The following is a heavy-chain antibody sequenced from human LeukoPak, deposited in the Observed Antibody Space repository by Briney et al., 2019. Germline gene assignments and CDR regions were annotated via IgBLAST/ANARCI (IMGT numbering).Heavy chain of an antibody. D-gene: IGHD3-22*01. Sequence: ASVKVSCKASGYTFTSYDINWVRQATGQGLEWMGWMNPNSGNTGYAQKFQGRVTMTRNTSISTAYMELSSLRSEDTAVYYCARVSQTPAYYYTSGYYYHGYWGQGTRVTVSS. CDR2: MNPNSGNT. V-gene: IGHV1-8*01. CDR3: ARVSQTPAYYYTSGYYYHGY. J-gene: IGHJ4*02. CDR1: GYTFTSYD.